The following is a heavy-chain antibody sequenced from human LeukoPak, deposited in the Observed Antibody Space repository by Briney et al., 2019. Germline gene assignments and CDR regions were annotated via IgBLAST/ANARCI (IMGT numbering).Heavy chain of an antibody. D-gene: IGHD6-13*01. CDR1: GFTFSSYG. J-gene: IGHJ6*02. CDR3: ARDPSYRYTSSLSYYYTMDV. CDR2: ASYEGSDK. V-gene: IGHV3-30*03. Sequence: GGSLRLSCEASGFTFSSYGIHWVRQAPDKGREGVAVASYEGSDKYYADSVTGRFTISRDNSKNTLYLQMNSLRPEDTAVYFCARDPSYRYTSSLSYYYTMDVWGQGTTVTVSS.